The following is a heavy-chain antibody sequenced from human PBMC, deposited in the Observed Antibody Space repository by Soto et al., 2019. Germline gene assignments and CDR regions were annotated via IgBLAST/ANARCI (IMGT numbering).Heavy chain of an antibody. CDR3: ARVEMATTNDAFDI. J-gene: IGHJ3*02. Sequence: ASVKVSCKASGYTFTSYGISWVRQAPGQGLEWMGWISAYNGNTNYAQKLQGRVTMTTDTSTSTAYMELRSLRSDDTAVYYCARVEMATTNDAFDIWGQGTMVTVSS. D-gene: IGHD5-12*01. CDR1: GYTFTSYG. V-gene: IGHV1-18*01. CDR2: ISAYNGNT.